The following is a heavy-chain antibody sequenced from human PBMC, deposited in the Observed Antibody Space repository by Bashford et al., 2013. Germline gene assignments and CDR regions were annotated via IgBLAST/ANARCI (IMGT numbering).Heavy chain of an antibody. CDR1: GFTFSDHF. V-gene: IGHV3-72*01. CDR3: ARDRNFAFDI. Sequence: GGPVRLSCAVSGFTFSDHFMNWVRQAPGKGLEWVGHTRNKAYGYTTEYAASVKGRFTVSRGDSNDSLYLQMNSLKTEDTAVYYCARDRNFAFDIWGQGTMVTVSS. D-gene: IGHD1-14*01. CDR2: TRNKAYGYTT. J-gene: IGHJ3*02.